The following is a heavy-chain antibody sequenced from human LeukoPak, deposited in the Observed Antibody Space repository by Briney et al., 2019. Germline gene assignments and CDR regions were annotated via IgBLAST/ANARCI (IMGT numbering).Heavy chain of an antibody. D-gene: IGHD2-15*01. J-gene: IGHJ5*02. CDR2: INAGNGNT. CDR3: ARKNYCSGGSCYSRGWFDP. CDR1: GYSFSTYA. Sequence: GASVKVSCKASGYSFSTYAIQWVRQAPGQGLEWMGWINAGNGNTKYSQKFQGRVTMTRDTSISTAYMELSSLRSEDTAMYYCARKNYCSGGSCYSRGWFDPWGQGTLVTVSS. V-gene: IGHV1-3*01.